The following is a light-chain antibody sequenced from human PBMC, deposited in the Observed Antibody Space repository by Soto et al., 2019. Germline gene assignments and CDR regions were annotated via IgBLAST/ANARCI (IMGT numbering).Light chain of an antibody. Sequence: QLVLTQPPSVSGAPGQRVTISCTGSSSNIGAGYDVQWYQQLPGAAPKPLIFGNSNRPSGVPDRFSGSRSGTSASLAITGLQAEDEADYFCQSYDISLSVSVIFGGGTKVTVL. CDR3: QSYDISLSVSVI. J-gene: IGLJ2*01. CDR2: GNS. V-gene: IGLV1-40*01. CDR1: SSNIGAGYD.